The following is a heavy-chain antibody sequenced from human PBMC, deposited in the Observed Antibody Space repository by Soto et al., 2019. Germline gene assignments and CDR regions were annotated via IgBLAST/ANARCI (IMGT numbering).Heavy chain of an antibody. CDR1: EYTFTGYY. CDR2: INPNSGGT. J-gene: IGHJ5*02. CDR3: ARKGVPAAIKGFDP. Sequence: ASVKVSCKASEYTFTGYYMHWVRQAPGQGLEWMGWINPNSGGTNYAQKFQGRVTMTRDTSISTAYMELSRLRSDDTAVYYCARKGVPAAIKGFDPWGQGTLVTVSS. D-gene: IGHD2-2*01. V-gene: IGHV1-2*02.